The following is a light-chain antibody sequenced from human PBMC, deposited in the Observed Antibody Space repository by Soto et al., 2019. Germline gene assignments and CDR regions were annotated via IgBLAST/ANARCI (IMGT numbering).Light chain of an antibody. J-gene: IGKJ1*01. CDR2: GAS. CDR3: LRYRSSQWK. Sequence: ITFTKALVTLSFSPEQTSTLSCIPSQSVSSNYLAWYQQKPGQAPRLLIFGASSRATGIPDRFSGSGSGTDFTLTITILEHEDFAVYFCLRYRSSQWKFGQGPWWMS. V-gene: IGKV3-20*01. CDR1: QSVSSNY.